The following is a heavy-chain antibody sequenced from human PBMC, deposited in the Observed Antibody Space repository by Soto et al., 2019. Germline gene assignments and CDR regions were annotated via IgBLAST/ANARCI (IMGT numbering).Heavy chain of an antibody. Sequence: SETLSLTCTVSGGSISSSSYYWGWIRQPPGKGLEWIGSIYYSGSTYYNPSLKSRVTISVDTSKNQFSLKLSSVTAADTAVYYCARHGGYCSGGSCYESPFDAFDIWGQGTMVTVSS. CDR1: GGSISSSSYY. V-gene: IGHV4-39*01. D-gene: IGHD2-15*01. CDR3: ARHGGYCSGGSCYESPFDAFDI. J-gene: IGHJ3*02. CDR2: IYYSGST.